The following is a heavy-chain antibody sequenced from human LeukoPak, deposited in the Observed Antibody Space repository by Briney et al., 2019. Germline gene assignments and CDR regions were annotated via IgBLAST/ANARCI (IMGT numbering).Heavy chain of an antibody. V-gene: IGHV3-23*01. CDR3: ASSLVVIGAFDI. CDR1: GFTFSSSA. CDR2: ISGSGTGT. D-gene: IGHD3-22*01. Sequence: GGSLRLSCAASGFTFSSSAMSWVRQAPGKGLYWVSAISGSGTGTYYADSVKGRFTISRDNSKNTLYLQMNSLRAEDTAVYYCASSLVVIGAFDIWGQGTMVTVSS. J-gene: IGHJ3*02.